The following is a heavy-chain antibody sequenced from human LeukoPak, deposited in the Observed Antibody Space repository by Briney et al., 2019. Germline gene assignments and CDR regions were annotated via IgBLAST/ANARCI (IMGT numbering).Heavy chain of an antibody. Sequence: GGSLRLSCTASGFTFGDYAMSWFRQAPGKGLEWVSFIRSKDYGGTTEYAASVNGRFTISRDDSKSIAYLQMNNLQTEDTAVYYCTRVVHGYSYGSGDWGQGTLVTVSS. D-gene: IGHD5-18*01. CDR2: IRSKDYGGTT. V-gene: IGHV3-49*03. CDR3: TRVVHGYSYGSGD. CDR1: GFTFGDYA. J-gene: IGHJ4*02.